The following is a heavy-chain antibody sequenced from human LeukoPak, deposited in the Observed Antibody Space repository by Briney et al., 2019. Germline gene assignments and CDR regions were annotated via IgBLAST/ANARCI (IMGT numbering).Heavy chain of an antibody. V-gene: IGHV3-30*02. J-gene: IGHJ4*02. D-gene: IGHD3-10*01. CDR3: AKDYYYYGSGSWSDY. Sequence: GESLRLSCAASGFTFSSYGMHWVRQAPGKGLEWVAFIRYDENNEYYADSVKSRFTISRDNSKNTLYLQMNSLRAEDTAVYYCAKDYYYYGSGSWSDYWGQGTLVTVSS. CDR2: IRYDENNE. CDR1: GFTFSSYG.